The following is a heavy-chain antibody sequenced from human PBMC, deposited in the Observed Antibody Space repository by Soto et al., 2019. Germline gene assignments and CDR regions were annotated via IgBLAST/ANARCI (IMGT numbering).Heavy chain of an antibody. V-gene: IGHV3-49*03. J-gene: IGHJ5*02. CDR2: IRNKPYGGTT. CDR1: EFTFGDYA. Sequence: PGGSLRLSCTASEFTFGDYAVSWFRQAPGKGLEWVSLIRNKPYGGTTEYAASVKGRFTISRDDSKNIAYLQMDSLKTEDTAVYYCSRRVTYRSDLWGQGTLVTVSS. D-gene: IGHD2-21*02. CDR3: SRRVTYRSDL.